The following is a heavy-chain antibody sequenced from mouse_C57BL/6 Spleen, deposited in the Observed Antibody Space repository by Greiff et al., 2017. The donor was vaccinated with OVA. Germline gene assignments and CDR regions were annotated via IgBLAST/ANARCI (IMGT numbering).Heavy chain of an antibody. CDR1: GYSITSGYY. J-gene: IGHJ4*01. CDR3: ASRATVVADYYAMYY. V-gene: IGHV3-6*01. D-gene: IGHD1-1*01. Sequence: EVQLQESGPGLVKPSQSLSLTCSVTGYSITSGYYWNWIRQFPGNKLEWMGYISYDGSNNYNPSLKNRISITRDTSKNQFFLKLNSVTTEDTATYYCASRATVVADYYAMYYWGQGTSVTVSS. CDR2: ISYDGSN.